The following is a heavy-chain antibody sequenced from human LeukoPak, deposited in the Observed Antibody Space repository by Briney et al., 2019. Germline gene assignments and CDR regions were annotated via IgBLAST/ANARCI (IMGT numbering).Heavy chain of an antibody. CDR2: IYYSGSI. CDR3: ATTPWGIAVAPGGY. D-gene: IGHD6-19*01. J-gene: IGHJ4*02. V-gene: IGHV4-59*11. CDR1: GDSITNHY. Sequence: SETLSLTCIVSGDSITNHYWSLIRRPPGKGLEWIGYIYYSGSINYNPSLKSRVTISVDTARNQFSMKLNSVTAADTAVYYCATTPWGIAVAPGGYWGQGTLVTVSS.